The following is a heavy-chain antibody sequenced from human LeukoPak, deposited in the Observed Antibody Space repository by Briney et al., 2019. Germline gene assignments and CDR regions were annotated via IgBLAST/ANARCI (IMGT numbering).Heavy chain of an antibody. Sequence: SETLSLTCTVSGGSISSYYWSWIRQPPGKGLEWIGYIYYSGSTNYNPSLKSRVTISVDTSKNQFSLKLSSVTAADTAVYYCARAGGYYYYYMDVWGKGTTVTVSS. D-gene: IGHD3-10*01. CDR3: ARAGGYYYYYMDV. J-gene: IGHJ6*03. CDR1: GGSISSYY. V-gene: IGHV4-59*01. CDR2: IYYSGST.